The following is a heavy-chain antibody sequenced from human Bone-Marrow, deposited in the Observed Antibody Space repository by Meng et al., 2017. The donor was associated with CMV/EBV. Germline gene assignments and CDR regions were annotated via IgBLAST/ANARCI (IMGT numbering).Heavy chain of an antibody. CDR1: GFTFSSYA. J-gene: IGHJ5*02. CDR3: ARGPDFWSGYYVPPFDP. D-gene: IGHD3-3*01. V-gene: IGHV3-7*01. CDR2: IKQDGSEK. Sequence: GESLKISCAASGFTFSSYAMSWVRQAPGKGLEWVANIKQDGSEKYYVDSVKGRFTISRDNAKNSLYLQMNSLRVEDTAVYYCARGPDFWSGYYVPPFDPWGQGTLVTVSS.